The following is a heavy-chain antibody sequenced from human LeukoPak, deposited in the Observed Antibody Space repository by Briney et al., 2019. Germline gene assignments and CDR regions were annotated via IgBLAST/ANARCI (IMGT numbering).Heavy chain of an antibody. CDR2: ISAYNGNT. D-gene: IGHD3-3*01. CDR1: GYTFTSYG. Sequence: RASVKVSCKASGYTFTSYGISWVRQAPGQGLEWMGWISAYNGNTNYAQKLQGRVTMTTDTSTSTAYVELRSLRSDDTAVYYCARSLRFHAFDIWGQGTMVTVSS. V-gene: IGHV1-18*01. CDR3: ARSLRFHAFDI. J-gene: IGHJ3*02.